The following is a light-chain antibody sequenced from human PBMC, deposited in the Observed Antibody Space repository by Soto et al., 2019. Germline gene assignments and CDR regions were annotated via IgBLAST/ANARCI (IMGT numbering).Light chain of an antibody. Sequence: EIVMTQSPASLSVSPGETATLSCRASQSISNSLAWYQQKPGHAPSLLIYGASTRATGIPARFSGSGSGTEFTLTISSLQSEDSALYYCQQYNNWPPRTFGQGTKLEIK. CDR1: QSISNS. CDR3: QQYNNWPPRT. J-gene: IGKJ2*01. V-gene: IGKV3-15*01. CDR2: GAS.